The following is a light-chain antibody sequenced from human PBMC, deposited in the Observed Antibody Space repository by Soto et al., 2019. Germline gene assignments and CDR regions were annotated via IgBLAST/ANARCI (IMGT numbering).Light chain of an antibody. CDR2: DAS. V-gene: IGKV3-20*01. CDR3: QQYGRTPRT. J-gene: IGKJ1*01. CDR1: QSVSSSY. Sequence: VVTESPGTLSLSPGDRSTLSCRASQSVSSSYLAWYQQKPGQAPRLLIYDASRRATGIPDRFSGNGSGTYFSLTISILEPEDFTVYYCQQYGRTPRTFGQGTKVDIK.